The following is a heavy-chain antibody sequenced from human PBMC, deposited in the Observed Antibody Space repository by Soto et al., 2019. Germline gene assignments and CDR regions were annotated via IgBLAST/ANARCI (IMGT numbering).Heavy chain of an antibody. V-gene: IGHV3-23*01. J-gene: IGHJ4*02. Sequence: EVQLLESGGGLVQPRGSLRLSCAASGFTFSSYAMSWVRQAPGKGLEWVSAISGSGGSTYYADSVKGRFTISRDNSKNTLYLQMNSLRAEDTAVYYCAKGGGPYSSGWYFDYWGQGTLVTVPS. D-gene: IGHD6-19*01. CDR1: GFTFSSYA. CDR3: AKGGGPYSSGWYFDY. CDR2: ISGSGGST.